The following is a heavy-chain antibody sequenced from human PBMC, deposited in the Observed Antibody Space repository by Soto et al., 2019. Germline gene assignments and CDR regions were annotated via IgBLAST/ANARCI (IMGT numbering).Heavy chain of an antibody. Sequence: SETLSLTCTVSGGSISSGDYYWSWIRQPPGKGLEWIGYIYYSGSTYYNPSLKSRVTISVDTSKNQFSLKLSSVTAADTAVYYCASPDSGGYYYFQHWGQGTLVTVSS. CDR3: ASPDSGGYYYFQH. CDR1: GGSISSGDYY. D-gene: IGHD3-22*01. V-gene: IGHV4-30-4*01. CDR2: IYYSGST. J-gene: IGHJ1*01.